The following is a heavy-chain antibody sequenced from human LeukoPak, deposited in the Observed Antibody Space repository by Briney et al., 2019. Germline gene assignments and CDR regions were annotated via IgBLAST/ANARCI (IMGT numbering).Heavy chain of an antibody. J-gene: IGHJ4*02. CDR3: ARLSNSGYDPDY. V-gene: IGHV1-8*01. CDR1: GYTFSSYD. D-gene: IGHD5-12*01. Sequence: ASVTVSCKASGYTFSSYDINWVRQATGQGLEWMGWMNPNRGNTGYVQKFQGRVTMTRSTSISTAYMELSSLRSEDTAVYYCARLSNSGYDPDYWGQGTLVTVSS. CDR2: MNPNRGNT.